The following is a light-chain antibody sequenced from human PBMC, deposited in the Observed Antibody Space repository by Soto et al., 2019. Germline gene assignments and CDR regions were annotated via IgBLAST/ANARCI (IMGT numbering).Light chain of an antibody. J-gene: IGKJ2*01. Sequence: IVLTQSPATLSVSPGERVTLSCRASQSVSSLLAWYQQKPRQAPTLLMYDTSTSATGIPARFSGSGSGTDFTLTISSLQSEDLAIYYCQQYHIWPYTFGQGTKLEIK. V-gene: IGKV3-15*01. CDR1: QSVSSL. CDR3: QQYHIWPYT. CDR2: DTS.